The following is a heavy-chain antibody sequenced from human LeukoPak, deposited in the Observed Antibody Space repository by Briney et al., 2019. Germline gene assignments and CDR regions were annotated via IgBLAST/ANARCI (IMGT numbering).Heavy chain of an antibody. V-gene: IGHV3-49*03. CDR2: IRSKAYGGTT. D-gene: IGHD2-2*02. Sequence: GRSLRLSCTASGFTFGDYAMSWFRQAPGKWLEWVGFIRSKAYGGTTEYAASVKGRFTISRDDTKSIAYLQMNSLKTENTAVYCCTRSDIVVVPAAIEWYWFDPWSQGTLVTVSS. CDR1: GFTFGDYA. J-gene: IGHJ5*02. CDR3: TRSDIVVVPAAIEWYWFDP.